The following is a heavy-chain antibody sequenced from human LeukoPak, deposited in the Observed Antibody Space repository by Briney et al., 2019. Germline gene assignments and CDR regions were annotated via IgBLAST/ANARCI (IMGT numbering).Heavy chain of an antibody. D-gene: IGHD3-9*01. CDR2: ISSSSSTI. Sequence: PGGSLRLSCAASGFTFSGYSMNWVRQAPGKGLEWVSYISSSSSTIYYADSVKGRFTISRDNAKNSLYLQMNSLRAEDTAVYYCATLTTGGYWGQGTLVTVSS. V-gene: IGHV3-48*01. J-gene: IGHJ4*02. CDR1: GFTFSGYS. CDR3: ATLTTGGY.